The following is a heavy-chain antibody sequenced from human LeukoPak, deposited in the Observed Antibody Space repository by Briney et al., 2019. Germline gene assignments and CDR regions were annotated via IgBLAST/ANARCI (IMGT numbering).Heavy chain of an antibody. CDR1: GFTFDDYA. J-gene: IGHJ5*02. CDR2: IRYDGSNK. Sequence: GGSLRLSCAASGFTFDDYAMHWVRQAPGKGLEWVAFIRYDGSNKYYADSVKGRFTISRDNSKNTLYLQMNSLRAEDTAVYYCAKDLTTVTGNWFDPWGQGTLVTVSS. V-gene: IGHV3-30*02. D-gene: IGHD4-17*01. CDR3: AKDLTTVTGNWFDP.